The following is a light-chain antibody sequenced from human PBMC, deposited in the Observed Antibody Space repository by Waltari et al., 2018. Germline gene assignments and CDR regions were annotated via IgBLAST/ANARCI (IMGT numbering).Light chain of an antibody. V-gene: IGKV3-20*01. CDR1: QSVATY. CDR3: QHYVRLPVT. Sequence: EIALTQSPGTLSLSPGERATLSCRASQSVATYLAWYQQKTGQAPRLLIYGASSRATGVPDRFSASGSGTDFSLTISSLEPEDFAVYYCQHYVRLPVTFGQGTKVEIK. J-gene: IGKJ1*01. CDR2: GAS.